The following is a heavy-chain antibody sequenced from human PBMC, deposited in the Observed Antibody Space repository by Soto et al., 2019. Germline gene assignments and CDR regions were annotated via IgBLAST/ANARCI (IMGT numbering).Heavy chain of an antibody. CDR1: GGTFSNFA. CDR3: ARDPGYSYGNT. V-gene: IGHV1-69*13. CDR2: IIPLFGTG. Sequence: SVKVSCKASGGTFSNFAISWVRQAPGQGLEWMGGIIPLFGTGNYAQKFQGRVTITADESTSTAYMELSSLRSEDTAAYYCARDPGYSYGNTWGQGTLVTVSS. D-gene: IGHD5-18*01. J-gene: IGHJ5*02.